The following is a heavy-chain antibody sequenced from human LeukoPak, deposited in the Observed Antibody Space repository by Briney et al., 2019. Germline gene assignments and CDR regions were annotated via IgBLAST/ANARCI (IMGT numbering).Heavy chain of an antibody. Sequence: GGSLRLSCAASGFTFSSYGMHWVRQAPGKGLEWVSGISWNSGSIGYADSVKGRFTISRDNAKNSLYLQMNSLRAEDTALYYCAKDISFGGYYLDYWGQGTLVTVSS. CDR2: ISWNSGSI. CDR3: AKDISFGGYYLDY. D-gene: IGHD3-22*01. J-gene: IGHJ4*02. CDR1: GFTFSSYG. V-gene: IGHV3-9*01.